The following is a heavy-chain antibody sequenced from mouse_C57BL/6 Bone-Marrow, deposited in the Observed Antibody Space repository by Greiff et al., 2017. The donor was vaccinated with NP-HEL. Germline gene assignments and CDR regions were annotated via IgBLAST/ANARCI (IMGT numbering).Heavy chain of an antibody. Sequence: EVHLVESGGGLVKPGGSLKLSCAASGFTFSDYGMHWVRQAPEKGLEWVAYISSGSSTIYYADTVKGRFTISRDNAKNTLFLQMTSLRSEDTAMYYCARTGFPFFDYWGQGTTLTVSS. J-gene: IGHJ2*01. V-gene: IGHV5-17*01. CDR1: GFTFSDYG. D-gene: IGHD4-1*01. CDR3: ARTGFPFFDY. CDR2: ISSGSSTI.